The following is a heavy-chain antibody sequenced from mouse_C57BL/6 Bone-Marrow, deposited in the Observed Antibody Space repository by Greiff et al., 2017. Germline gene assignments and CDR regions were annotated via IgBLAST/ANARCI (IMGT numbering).Heavy chain of an antibody. Sequence: QVQLQQPGAELVRPGTSVKLSCKASGYTFTSYWMHWVKQRPGQGLEWIGVIDPSDSYTNYTQKFKGKATLTVATSSSTAYMQLSSLPSEDSAVYYCAGEAIYYDYDGAWFAYWGQGTLVTVSA. CDR1: GYTFTSYW. CDR2: IDPSDSYT. J-gene: IGHJ3*01. D-gene: IGHD2-4*01. CDR3: AGEAIYYDYDGAWFAY. V-gene: IGHV1-59*01.